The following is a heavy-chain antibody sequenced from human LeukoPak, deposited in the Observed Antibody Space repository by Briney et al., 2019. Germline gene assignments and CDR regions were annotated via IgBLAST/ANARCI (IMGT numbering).Heavy chain of an antibody. V-gene: IGHV3-23*01. CDR3: AKDPRRIDPAPY. D-gene: IGHD2-15*01. CDR1: GFTFSSYA. J-gene: IGHJ4*02. CDR2: ICGSGGST. Sequence: GGSLRLSCAASGFTFSSYAMSWVRQAPGKGLEWVSAICGSGGSTYYADSVKGRFTISRDNSKNTLYLQMNSPRAEDTAVYYCAKDPRRIDPAPYWGQGTLVTVSS.